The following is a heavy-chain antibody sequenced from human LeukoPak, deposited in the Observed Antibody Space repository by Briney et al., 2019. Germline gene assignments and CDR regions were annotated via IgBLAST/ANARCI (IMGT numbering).Heavy chain of an antibody. J-gene: IGHJ4*02. CDR3: AKEEYGDYQSYFDY. D-gene: IGHD4-17*01. CDR2: ISGSGGST. CDR1: GFTFSSYG. Sequence: PGGSLRLSCAASGFTFSSYGMSWVRQAPGKGLEWASAISGSGGSTYYADSVKGRFTISRDNSKNTLYLQMNSLRAEDTAVYYCAKEEYGDYQSYFDYWGQGTLVTVSS. V-gene: IGHV3-23*01.